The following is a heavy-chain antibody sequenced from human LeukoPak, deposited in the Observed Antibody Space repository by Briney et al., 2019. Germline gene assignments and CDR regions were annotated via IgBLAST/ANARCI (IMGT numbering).Heavy chain of an antibody. CDR2: IRSKAYGGTT. D-gene: IGHD1-26*01. J-gene: IGHJ4*02. V-gene: IGHV3-49*04. CDR1: GFTFGDYA. CDR3: TRGVGATTGY. Sequence: GGSLRLSCTASGFTFGDYAMSLVRQAPGKGLEWVGFIRSKAYGGTTEYAASVKGRFTISRDDSKSIAYLQMNSLKTEDTAVYYCTRGVGATTGYWGQGTLVTVSS.